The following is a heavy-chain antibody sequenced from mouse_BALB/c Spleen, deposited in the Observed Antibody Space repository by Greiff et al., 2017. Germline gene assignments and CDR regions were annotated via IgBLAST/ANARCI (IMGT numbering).Heavy chain of an antibody. CDR1: GFAFSSYD. CDR2: ISSGGGST. V-gene: IGHV5-12-1*01. J-gene: IGHJ4*01. Sequence: EVQGVESGGGLVKPGGSLKLSCAASGFAFSSYDMSWVRQTPEKRLEWVAYISSGGGSTYYPDTVKGRFTISRDNAKNTLYLQMSSLKSEDTAMYYCARHELRYYYAMDYWGQGTSVTVSS. D-gene: IGHD1-1*01. CDR3: ARHELRYYYAMDY.